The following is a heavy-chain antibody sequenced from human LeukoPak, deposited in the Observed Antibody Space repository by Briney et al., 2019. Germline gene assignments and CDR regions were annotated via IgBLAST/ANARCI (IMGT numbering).Heavy chain of an antibody. CDR2: ISAYNGNT. Sequence: ASVKVSCKASGGTFSSYAISWVRQAPGQGLEWMGWISAYNGNTNYAQKLQGRVTMTTDASTSTAYMELRSLRSDDTAVYYCARGAAAGTEDDAFDIWGQGTMVTVSS. CDR3: ARGAAAGTEDDAFDI. V-gene: IGHV1-18*01. CDR1: GGTFSSYA. J-gene: IGHJ3*02. D-gene: IGHD6-13*01.